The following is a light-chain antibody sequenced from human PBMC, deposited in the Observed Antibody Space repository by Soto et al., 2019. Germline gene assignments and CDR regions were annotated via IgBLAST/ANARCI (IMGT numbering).Light chain of an antibody. CDR2: ESS. CDR3: QEANSFPPT. V-gene: IGKV1-12*01. J-gene: IGKJ4*01. Sequence: DVQMTQSPSFVSASVGDRVTITCRASQGIRNRLAWYQHKPGQAPKLLIYESSSLQRGVPPRFRGSGSGTQFTLTISSLQPEDFATYYCQEANSFPPTFGGGTKVEIK. CDR1: QGIRNR.